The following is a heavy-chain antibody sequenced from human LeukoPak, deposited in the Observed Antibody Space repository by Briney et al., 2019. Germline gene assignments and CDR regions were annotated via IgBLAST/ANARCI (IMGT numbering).Heavy chain of an antibody. Sequence: GGSLRLSCAASGFTFSSYGMHWVRQAPGKGLEWVAVIWYDGSNKYYADSVKGRFPISRDNSKNTLYLQMNSLGAEDTAVYYCTRANKGVYARAGEDWFDPWGQGTLVTVSS. D-gene: IGHD2-8*01. CDR1: GFTFSSYG. CDR3: TRANKGVYARAGEDWFDP. CDR2: IWYDGSNK. V-gene: IGHV3-33*01. J-gene: IGHJ5*02.